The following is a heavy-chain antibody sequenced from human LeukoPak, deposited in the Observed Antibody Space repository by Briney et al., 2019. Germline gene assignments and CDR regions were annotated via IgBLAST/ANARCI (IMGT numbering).Heavy chain of an antibody. CDR1: GGSISSSSYY. V-gene: IGHV4-39*01. D-gene: IGHD2-2*01. CDR2: INYSGNT. Sequence: PSETLSLTCTVSGGSISSSSYYWGWIRQPPGKGLEWIGSINYSGNTYYNPSLKSRVTISVDTSRNQFSLKLSSVTAADTALYNCARIDTVVLPSTMFDYWGQGTLVTVSS. J-gene: IGHJ4*02. CDR3: ARIDTVVLPSTMFDY.